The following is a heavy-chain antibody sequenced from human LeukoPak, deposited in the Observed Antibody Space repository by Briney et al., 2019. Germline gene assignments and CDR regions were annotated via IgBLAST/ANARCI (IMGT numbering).Heavy chain of an antibody. J-gene: IGHJ3*02. CDR1: GYSFTSYW. CDR3: ARHVAFGLEIAAVGSAFDI. V-gene: IGHV5-51*01. CDR2: IYPGDSDT. D-gene: IGHD6-13*01. Sequence: GESLKISCKGSGYSFTSYWIGWVRQMPGKGLEWMGIIYPGDSDTRYSPSFQGQVTISADKSISTAYLQWSSLKASDTAMYYCARHVAFGLEIAAVGSAFDIWGQGTMVTVSS.